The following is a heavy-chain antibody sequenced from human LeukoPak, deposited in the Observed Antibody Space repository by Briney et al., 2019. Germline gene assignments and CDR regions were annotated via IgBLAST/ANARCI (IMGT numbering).Heavy chain of an antibody. CDR2: ISSDGSDK. V-gene: IGHV3-30*01. CDR3: ARQGSALRYSHSYMDV. D-gene: IGHD2-15*01. CDR1: GFIFENYA. Sequence: GRSLRLSCEVSGFIFENYAMHWGRQAPGKGLEWVAVISSDGSDKYHADAVTGRLTISRDISKNTLHLQMQSLRPEDTAVYCARQGSALRYSHSYMDVWGKGTTVTVSS. J-gene: IGHJ6*03.